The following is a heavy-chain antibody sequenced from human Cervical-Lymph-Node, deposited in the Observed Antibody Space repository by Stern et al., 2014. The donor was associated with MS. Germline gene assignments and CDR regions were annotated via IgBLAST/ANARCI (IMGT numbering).Heavy chain of an antibody. V-gene: IGHV4-59*01. D-gene: IGHD6-13*01. CDR3: AISIAAAVNFDY. Sequence: QVQLQESGPGLVKPSETLSLTCTVSGGSISSYYWSWIRQPPGKGLEWIGYIYYSGSTNYNPSLKSRVTISVDTSKNQFSLKLSSVTAADTAVYYCAISIAAAVNFDYWGQGTLVTVSS. CDR2: IYYSGST. CDR1: GGSISSYY. J-gene: IGHJ4*02.